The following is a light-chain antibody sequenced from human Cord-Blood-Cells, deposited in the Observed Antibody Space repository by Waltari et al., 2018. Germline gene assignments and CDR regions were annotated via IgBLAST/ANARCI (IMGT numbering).Light chain of an antibody. CDR3: QQRSNWLLT. CDR2: DAS. Sequence: EIVLTQSQATLSLSPGERATPPCRASQSVSSYLAWYQQKPGQAPRLLIYDASHRATGIPARFSGSGSGTDFTLTISSLEPEDFAVYYCQQRSNWLLTFGGGTKVEIK. V-gene: IGKV3-11*01. J-gene: IGKJ4*01. CDR1: QSVSSY.